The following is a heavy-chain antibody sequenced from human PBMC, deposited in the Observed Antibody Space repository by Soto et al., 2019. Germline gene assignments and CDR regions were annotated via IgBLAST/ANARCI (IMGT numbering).Heavy chain of an antibody. Sequence: SETLSLTCTVSGGSISSYYWSWIRQPPGKGLEWIGYIYYGGSTNYNPSLKSRVTISVDTSKNQFALKLSSLTAADTDVYYCARRYGYSFDYWGQGTLVTVS. V-gene: IGHV4-59*08. CDR1: GGSISSYY. CDR2: IYYGGST. J-gene: IGHJ4*02. CDR3: ARRYGYSFDY. D-gene: IGHD1-1*01.